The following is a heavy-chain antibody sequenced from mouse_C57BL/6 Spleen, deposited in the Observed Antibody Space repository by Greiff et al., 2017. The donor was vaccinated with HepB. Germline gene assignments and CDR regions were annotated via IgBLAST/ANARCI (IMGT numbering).Heavy chain of an antibody. V-gene: IGHV1-82*01. CDR1: GYAFSSSW. Sequence: QVQLQQSGPELVKPGASVKISCKASGYAFSSSWMNWVKQRPGKGLEWIGRIYPGDGDTNYNGKFKGKATLTADKSSSTAYMQLSSLTSEDSAVYFCARSSWEGDVYYAMDYWGQGTSVTVSS. CDR3: ARSSWEGDVYYAMDY. D-gene: IGHD4-1*01. J-gene: IGHJ4*01. CDR2: IYPGDGDT.